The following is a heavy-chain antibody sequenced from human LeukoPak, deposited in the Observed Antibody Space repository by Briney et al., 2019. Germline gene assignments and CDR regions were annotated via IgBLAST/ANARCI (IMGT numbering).Heavy chain of an antibody. CDR3: ARGERYCSGGSCYSELDY. J-gene: IGHJ4*02. CDR2: IIPIFGTA. D-gene: IGHD2-15*01. V-gene: IGHV1-69*13. Sequence: GASVKVSCKASGGTFSSYAISWVRQAPGQGLEWMGGIIPIFGTANYARKFQGRVTITADESTSTAYMELSSLRSEDTAVYYCARGERYCSGGSCYSELDYWGQGTLVTVSS. CDR1: GGTFSSYA.